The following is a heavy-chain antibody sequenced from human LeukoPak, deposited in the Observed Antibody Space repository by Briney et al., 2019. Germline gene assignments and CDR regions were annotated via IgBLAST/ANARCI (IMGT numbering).Heavy chain of an antibody. CDR3: ARSSGTGTFSY. CDR1: GDSISRSTYY. Sequence: KASETLSLTCTVSGDSISRSTYYWAWICQPPGKGLEWIGSVYYGRSPYFNPSLESRATISVDTSKNHFSLKMSSVTAADTAVYYCARSSGTGTFSYWGQGTLVTVSS. CDR2: VYYGRSP. D-gene: IGHD6-25*01. J-gene: IGHJ4*02. V-gene: IGHV4-39*02.